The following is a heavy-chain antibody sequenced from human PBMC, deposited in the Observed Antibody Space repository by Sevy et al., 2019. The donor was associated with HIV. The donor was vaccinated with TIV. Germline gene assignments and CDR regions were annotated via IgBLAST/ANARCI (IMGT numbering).Heavy chain of an antibody. Sequence: ASVKVSCKASGYTFTGYYMHWVRQAPGQGLEWMGRINPNSGGTNYAQKFQGRVTMTRDTSISTAYMGLSRLRSDDTAVYYCAGLRITMVQGVIISTWFDPWGQGTLVTVSS. CDR3: AGLRITMVQGVIISTWFDP. D-gene: IGHD3-10*01. J-gene: IGHJ5*02. V-gene: IGHV1-2*06. CDR1: GYTFTGYY. CDR2: INPNSGGT.